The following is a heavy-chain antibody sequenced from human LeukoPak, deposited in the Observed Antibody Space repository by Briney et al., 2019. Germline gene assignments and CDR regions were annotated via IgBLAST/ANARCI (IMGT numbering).Heavy chain of an antibody. V-gene: IGHV1-24*01. D-gene: IGHD3-10*01. CDR2: FDPEDGET. Sequence: APVKVSCKVSGYTLTELSMHWVRQAPGKGLEWMGGFDPEDGETIYAQKFQGRVTMTEDTSTDTAYMELSSLRSEDTAVYYCTKQGLGSYDAFDIWGQGTMVTVSS. CDR1: GYTLTELS. J-gene: IGHJ3*02. CDR3: TKQGLGSYDAFDI.